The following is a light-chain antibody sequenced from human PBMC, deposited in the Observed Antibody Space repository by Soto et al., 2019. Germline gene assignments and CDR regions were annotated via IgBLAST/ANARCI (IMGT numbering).Light chain of an antibody. V-gene: IGKV3-11*01. J-gene: IGKJ4*01. CDR2: DAS. Sequence: EIGLTQSPATLSLSPGERATLSCRASQSISSYLAWYQQKPGQAPRLLIYDASNRATGIPARFSGSGSGTDFTLTISTLEPEDFALYYCQQRSAWPLTFGGGTKVEIK. CDR3: QQRSAWPLT. CDR1: QSISSY.